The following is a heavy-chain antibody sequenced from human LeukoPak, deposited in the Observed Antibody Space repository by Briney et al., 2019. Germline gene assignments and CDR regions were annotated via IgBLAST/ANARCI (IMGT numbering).Heavy chain of an antibody. V-gene: IGHV3-74*01. Sequence: GGSLRLSCAASGFTFSNYWMHWVRQAPGKGLVWVSRINYDGTTTGYADSVKGRFTISRDSAKNTLYLQMNSLRAEDTAVYYCARRDVFDIWGQGTMVTVSS. J-gene: IGHJ3*02. CDR1: GFTFSNYW. CDR2: INYDGTTT. CDR3: ARRDVFDI.